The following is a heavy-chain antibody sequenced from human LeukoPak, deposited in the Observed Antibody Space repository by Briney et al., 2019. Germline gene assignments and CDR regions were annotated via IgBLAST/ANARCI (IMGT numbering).Heavy chain of an antibody. D-gene: IGHD1-26*01. CDR3: ARDEAWGSVSGSYLGEDWLDP. V-gene: IGHV1-18*01. CDR1: GYIDSTYG. Sequence: GGPVKVFCKVSGYIDSTYGFSWVRQAPGQGLEWMGWINTYNGNTNYAQRFQGRVTMTTDKSTSTAYMELRSLRSDDTAVYYCARDEAWGSVSGSYLGEDWLDPWGQGTLVTVSS. CDR2: INTYNGNT. J-gene: IGHJ5*02.